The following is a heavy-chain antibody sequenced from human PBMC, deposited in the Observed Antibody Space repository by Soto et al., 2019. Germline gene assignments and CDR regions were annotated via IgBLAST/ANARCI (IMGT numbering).Heavy chain of an antibody. D-gene: IGHD5-12*01. J-gene: IGHJ6*02. CDR1: GFSVSSNY. V-gene: IGHV3-53*01. Sequence: PGGSLRLSCAASGFSVSSNYMSWVRQAPGEGLEWVAIIYINGSTDYADSVQGRFSVSRDIYKNTLFLQMNNLRAEDTAVYFCSGDPSGYDEGDWYHGVDVWGQGTTVTASS. CDR2: IYINGST. CDR3: SGDPSGYDEGDWYHGVDV.